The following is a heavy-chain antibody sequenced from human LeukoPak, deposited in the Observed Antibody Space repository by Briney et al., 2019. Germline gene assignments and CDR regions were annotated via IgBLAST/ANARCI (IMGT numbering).Heavy chain of an antibody. J-gene: IGHJ4*02. Sequence: GGSLRLSCAASGFTFSSYGMHWVRQAPGKGLEWVAFIRYDGSNKYYADSVKGRFTISRDNSKNTLYLQMNSLRAEDTAVYYCAKDQGYYDFWSGQPRGYFDYWGQGTLVTASS. D-gene: IGHD3-3*01. V-gene: IGHV3-30*02. CDR1: GFTFSSYG. CDR2: IRYDGSNK. CDR3: AKDQGYYDFWSGQPRGYFDY.